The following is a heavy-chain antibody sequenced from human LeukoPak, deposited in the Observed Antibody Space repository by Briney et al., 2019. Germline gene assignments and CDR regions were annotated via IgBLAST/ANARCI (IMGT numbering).Heavy chain of an antibody. J-gene: IGHJ4*02. CDR2: IYHSGST. CDR3: ARHRPAIPGFDY. Sequence: SQTLSLTCAVSGGSISSGGYSWSWIRQPPGKGLEWIGYIYHSGSTYYNPSLKSRVTISVDRSKNQFSLKLSSVTAADTAVYYRARHRPAIPGFDYWGQGTLVTVSS. V-gene: IGHV4-30-2*01. CDR1: GGSISSGGYS. D-gene: IGHD2-21*01.